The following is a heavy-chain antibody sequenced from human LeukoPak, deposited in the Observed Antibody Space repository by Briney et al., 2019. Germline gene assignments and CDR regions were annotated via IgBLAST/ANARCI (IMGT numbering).Heavy chain of an antibody. CDR3: ARGQYSPDY. D-gene: IGHD2-15*01. V-gene: IGHV3-33*01. CDR2: IWYDGSNK. Sequence: GGSLRLSCAASGFTLSSYGMHWVRQAPGKGLEWVALIWYDGSNKYYTDSVKGRFTISRDNSKNPLYLQMNSLRAEDTAVYYCARGQYSPDYWGQGTLVTVSS. CDR1: GFTLSSYG. J-gene: IGHJ4*02.